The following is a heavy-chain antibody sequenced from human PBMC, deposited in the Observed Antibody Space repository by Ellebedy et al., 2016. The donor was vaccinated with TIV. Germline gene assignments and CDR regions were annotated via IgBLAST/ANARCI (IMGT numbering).Heavy chain of an antibody. CDR2: IYYSGST. Sequence: SETLSLTXTVSGGSISSYYWSWIRQPPGKGLEWIGYIYYSGSTNYNPSLKSRVTISVDTSKNQFSLKLSSVTAADTAVYYCARATSVDTAMAYWGQGTLVTVSS. D-gene: IGHD5-18*01. V-gene: IGHV4-59*12. J-gene: IGHJ4*02. CDR3: ARATSVDTAMAY. CDR1: GGSISSYY.